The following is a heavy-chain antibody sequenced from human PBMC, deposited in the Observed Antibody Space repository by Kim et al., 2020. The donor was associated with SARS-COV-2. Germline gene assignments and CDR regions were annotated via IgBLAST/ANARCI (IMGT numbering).Heavy chain of an antibody. D-gene: IGHD6-19*01. V-gene: IGHV3-53*01. J-gene: IGHJ3*02. Sequence: YHAVSVKGRYTISRHNSKNTLYLQMNGVRAEDTAVYYCASPAGTGDACEIWGQGTLVTVSS. CDR3: ASPAGTGDACEI.